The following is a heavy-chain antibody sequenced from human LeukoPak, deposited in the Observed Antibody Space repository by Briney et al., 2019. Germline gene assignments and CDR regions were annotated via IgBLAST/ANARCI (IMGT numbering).Heavy chain of an antibody. V-gene: IGHV3-11*06. CDR3: ARIKGYSSSPFDH. CDR2: ISTTSTYT. D-gene: IGHD6-6*01. J-gene: IGHJ4*02. Sequence: GGSLRLSCAASGFTFTDYYMTWIRQAPGKGLEWLSYISTTSTYTNYADSVKGRFTISRDNANNSLSLQMDSLRAEDTAVYYRARIKGYSSSPFDHWGQGILVTVSS. CDR1: GFTFTDYY.